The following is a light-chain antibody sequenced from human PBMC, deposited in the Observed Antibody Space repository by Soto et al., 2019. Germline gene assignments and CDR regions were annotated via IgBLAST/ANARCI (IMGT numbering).Light chain of an antibody. CDR2: DAS. CDR1: QSVTTY. Sequence: EIVLTQSPATLSLSPGERATLSCRAIQSVTTYLAWYQQNPGQAPRLLIFDASNRSAGIPARFSGSGSGRDFTLTISSLEAEDFSVYYCQQRSNWPPDVGPGTKVEI. V-gene: IGKV3-11*02. CDR3: QQRSNWPPD. J-gene: IGKJ3*01.